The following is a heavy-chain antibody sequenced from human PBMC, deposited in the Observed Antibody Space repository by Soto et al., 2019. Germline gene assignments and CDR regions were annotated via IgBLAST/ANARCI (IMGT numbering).Heavy chain of an antibody. J-gene: IGHJ3*02. V-gene: IGHV2-70*04. D-gene: IGHD3-10*01. Sequence: VSGPTLVNPTPTLTLTCTFSGFSLSTSGMRVSWIRQPPGKALEWLARIDWDDDKFYSTSLKTRLTISKDTSKNQVVLTMTNMDPVDTATYYCARFGDGFDIWGQGTMVTVSS. CDR1: GFSLSTSGMR. CDR3: ARFGDGFDI. CDR2: IDWDDDK.